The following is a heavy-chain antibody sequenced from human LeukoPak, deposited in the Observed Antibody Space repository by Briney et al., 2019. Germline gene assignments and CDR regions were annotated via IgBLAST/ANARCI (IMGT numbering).Heavy chain of an antibody. J-gene: IGHJ6*03. CDR2: ITVYNGKT. CDR3: AREASGGTTVTTIRYYYYYYMDV. CDR1: GYTFTNYG. Sequence: ASVKVSCKASGYTFTNYGISWVRQAPGQGLEWMGGITVYNGKTKYAQKFQGRVTMTTDTSTRTAYMELRTLRSDDTAVYYCAREASGGTTVTTIRYYYYYYMDVWGTGTTVTVSS. V-gene: IGHV1-18*01. D-gene: IGHD4-11*01.